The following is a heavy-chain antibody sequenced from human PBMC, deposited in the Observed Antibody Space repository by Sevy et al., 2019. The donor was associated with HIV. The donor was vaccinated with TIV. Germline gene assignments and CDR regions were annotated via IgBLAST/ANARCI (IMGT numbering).Heavy chain of an antibody. CDR1: GDSISNNDYY. V-gene: IGHV4-39*02. D-gene: IGHD6-13*01. CDR2: IYYSGST. J-gene: IGHJ4*02. Sequence: SETLSLTCTVSGDSISNNDYYWAWIRQPPGKGLDWIGSIYYSGSTYYTPSLKSRVTISVDTSKNQFSLKPRSVTAADTAVYYCAREGPRIAQFDYWGQGTLVTVSS. CDR3: AREGPRIAQFDY.